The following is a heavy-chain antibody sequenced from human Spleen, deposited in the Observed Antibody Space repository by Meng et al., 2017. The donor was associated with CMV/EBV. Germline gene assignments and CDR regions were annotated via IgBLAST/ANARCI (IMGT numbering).Heavy chain of an antibody. CDR1: GFTFSDYY. D-gene: IGHD6-19*01. J-gene: IGHJ4*02. V-gene: IGHV3-11*01. Sequence: GESLKISCAASGFTFSDYYMNWIRQAPGKGLEWVAYISSSGSTIYYADSVKGRFTISRDNSKNTLFLQMDSLRAEDTAVYYCATEYSSGWSFDYWGQGTLVTVSS. CDR3: ATEYSSGWSFDY. CDR2: ISSSGSTI.